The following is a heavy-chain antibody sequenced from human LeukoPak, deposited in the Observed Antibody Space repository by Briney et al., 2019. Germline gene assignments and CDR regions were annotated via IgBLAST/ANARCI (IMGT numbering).Heavy chain of an antibody. Sequence: SETLSLTCAVYGGSFSGYYWSWIRQPPGKGLEWIGEINHSGSTNYNPSLKSRVTISVDTSKNQFSLKLSSVVAADTAVYYCARLVSNFPDYWGQGTLVTVSS. CDR1: GGSFSGYY. CDR2: INHSGST. D-gene: IGHD4-11*01. CDR3: ARLVSNFPDY. J-gene: IGHJ4*02. V-gene: IGHV4-34*01.